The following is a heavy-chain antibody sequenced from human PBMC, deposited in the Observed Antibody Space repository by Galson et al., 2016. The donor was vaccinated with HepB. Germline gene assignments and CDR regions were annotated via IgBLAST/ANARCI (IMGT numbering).Heavy chain of an antibody. CDR3: ASGVNLGSGYVMDD. V-gene: IGHV1-69*13. CDR2: IIPFYGSP. J-gene: IGHJ6*02. D-gene: IGHD7-27*01. CDR1: GNAFNSYA. Sequence: SVKVSCKASGNAFNSYAFTWVRQAPGQGLEWMGGIIPFYGSPNYAQKFQGRVSITADESTRTAYMELSSLRSEDTAMYYCASGVNLGSGYVMDDWGQGTTVTVSS.